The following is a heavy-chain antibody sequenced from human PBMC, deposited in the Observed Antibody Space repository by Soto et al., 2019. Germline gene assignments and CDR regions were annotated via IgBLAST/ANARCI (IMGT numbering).Heavy chain of an antibody. CDR3: TRNGDYMWGMDV. J-gene: IGHJ6*02. V-gene: IGHV3-73*02. Sequence: EVQLVESGGGLVQPGGSLKLSCAASEFTFSDSGMHWVRQASGKGLEWVGRIRTKANSYATDYAASVKGRFTISRDDSKNTTYLQMNSLKTEDTAVYYCTRNGDYMWGMDVWGQGTTVTVSS. CDR2: IRTKANSYAT. D-gene: IGHD4-17*01. CDR1: EFTFSDSG.